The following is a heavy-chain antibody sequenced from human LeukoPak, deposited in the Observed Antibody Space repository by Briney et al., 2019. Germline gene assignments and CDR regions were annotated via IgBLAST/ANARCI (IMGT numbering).Heavy chain of an antibody. J-gene: IGHJ4*02. CDR2: LSGSGNSR. CDR3: AKVILNHYFDY. V-gene: IGHV3-23*01. Sequence: GGSLRLSCAASGFTYSSYAMTWVRQSPGKGLEWVSTLSGSGNSRYYADSVQGRFTISRDNFKNTLYLQMNSLRVEDTAVYYCAKVILNHYFDYWGQGTLVTVSS. CDR1: GFTYSSYA.